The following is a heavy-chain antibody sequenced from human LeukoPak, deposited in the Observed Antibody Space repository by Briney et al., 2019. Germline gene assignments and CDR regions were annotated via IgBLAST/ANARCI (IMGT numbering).Heavy chain of an antibody. Sequence: ASVKVSCKASGYTFTSYHMHWVRQAPGQGLEWTGIINPSGGSTSYAQKFQGRVTMTRDTSTSTVYMELSSLRSEDTAVYYCARDLVNDAFDIWGQGTMVTVSS. CDR3: ARDLVNDAFDI. CDR2: INPSGGST. CDR1: GYTFTSYH. J-gene: IGHJ3*02. D-gene: IGHD4-23*01. V-gene: IGHV1-46*01.